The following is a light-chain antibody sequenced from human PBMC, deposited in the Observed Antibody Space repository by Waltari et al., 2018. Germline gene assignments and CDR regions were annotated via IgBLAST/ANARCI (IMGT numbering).Light chain of an antibody. Sequence: NLKLTQPRSVSESPGKTVIISCTGSSGNIAGNYVQWYRQRPGSAPTSVIYESNQRPSGFPNRFSGSIDSASNPASLTISGLKTEDEADYCCQSYDDNSPDWVFGGGTKLTVL. CDR2: ESN. V-gene: IGLV6-57*02. CDR1: SGNIAGNY. CDR3: QSYDDNSPDWV. J-gene: IGLJ3*02.